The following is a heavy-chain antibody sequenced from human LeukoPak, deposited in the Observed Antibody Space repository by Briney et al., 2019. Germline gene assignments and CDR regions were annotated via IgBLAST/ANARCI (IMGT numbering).Heavy chain of an antibody. CDR3: ARDLIVPDDFGGVWFDP. D-gene: IGHD2-8*01. CDR2: INTNTGNP. Sequence: ASVKVSCKASGYTFTSYAMNWVRQAPGQGLEWMGWINTNTGNPTYAQGFTGRFVFSLDTSVSTAYLQISSLKAEDTAVYYCARDLIVPDDFGGVWFDPWGQGTLVTVSS. J-gene: IGHJ5*02. V-gene: IGHV7-4-1*02. CDR1: GYTFTSYA.